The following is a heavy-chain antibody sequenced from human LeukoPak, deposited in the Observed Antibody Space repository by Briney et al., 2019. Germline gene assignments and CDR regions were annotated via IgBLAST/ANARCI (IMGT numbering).Heavy chain of an antibody. CDR1: SYTFTNYA. CDR3: ARDSGSGSDY. J-gene: IGHJ4*02. CDR2: ISTYNGDT. Sequence: ASVKVSCKGSSYTFTNYAITWVQQAPGQGLEWMGWISTYNGDTNYAQKLQGRVTMATDTSTGTAYLELRSLRSDDTAVYYCARDSGSGSDYWGQGTLVTVSS. V-gene: IGHV1-18*01. D-gene: IGHD6-19*01.